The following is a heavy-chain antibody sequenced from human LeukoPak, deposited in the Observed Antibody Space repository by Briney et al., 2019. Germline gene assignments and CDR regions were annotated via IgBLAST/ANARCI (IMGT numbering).Heavy chain of an antibody. CDR2: INHSGST. CDR1: GYSISSGYY. CDR3: AREPGKVDY. V-gene: IGHV4-38-2*02. Sequence: PSETLSLTCTVSGYSISSGYYWGWIRQPPGKGLEWIGSINHSGSTSHNPSLTSRVTISVDTSNNQFSLKLSSVTAADTAVYYCAREPGKVDYWGQGTLVTVSS. J-gene: IGHJ4*02. D-gene: IGHD1-14*01.